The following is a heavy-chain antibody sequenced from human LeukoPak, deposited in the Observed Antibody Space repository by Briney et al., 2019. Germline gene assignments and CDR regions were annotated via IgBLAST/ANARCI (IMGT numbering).Heavy chain of an antibody. CDR3: ARDNDSSGYHGGRAFDI. CDR2: IIPIFGTA. Sequence: GASVKVSCKASGGTFSSYAISWVRQAPGQGLEWMGGIIPIFGTANYAQKFQGRVTITADESTSTAYMELSSLRCEDTAVYYCARDNDSSGYHGGRAFDIWGQGTMVTVSS. D-gene: IGHD3-22*01. CDR1: GGTFSSYA. J-gene: IGHJ3*02. V-gene: IGHV1-69*01.